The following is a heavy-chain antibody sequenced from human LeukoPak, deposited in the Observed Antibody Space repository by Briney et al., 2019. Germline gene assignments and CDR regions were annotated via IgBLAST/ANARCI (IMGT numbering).Heavy chain of an antibody. Sequence: PSGTLSLTCAVSGDSISTSNWWSWVRQPPGKGLEWIGEIYHSGSTNYNPSLKSRVTMSVDKSKNQFSLNLNSVTAADSAMYYCARREAGGPFDYWGQGTLVTVSS. CDR3: ARREAGGPFDY. CDR1: GDSISTSNW. J-gene: IGHJ4*02. V-gene: IGHV4-4*02. CDR2: IYHSGST. D-gene: IGHD1-26*01.